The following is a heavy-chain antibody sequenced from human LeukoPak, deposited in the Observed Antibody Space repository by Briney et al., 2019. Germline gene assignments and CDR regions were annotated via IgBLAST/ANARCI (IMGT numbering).Heavy chain of an antibody. Sequence: PSETLSLTCAVYGGSFSGYYWSWIRQPPGKGLEWIGEINHSGSTNYNPSLKSRVTISVDTSKNQFSLKLSSVTAADTAAYYCARGTLYSSSWYRANFDYWGQGTLVTVSS. CDR1: GGSFSGYY. V-gene: IGHV4-34*01. J-gene: IGHJ4*02. CDR3: ARGTLYSSSWYRANFDY. D-gene: IGHD6-13*01. CDR2: INHSGST.